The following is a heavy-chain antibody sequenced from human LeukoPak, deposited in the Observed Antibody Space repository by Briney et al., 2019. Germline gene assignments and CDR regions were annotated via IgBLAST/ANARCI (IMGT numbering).Heavy chain of an antibody. D-gene: IGHD6-19*01. CDR2: IKDDGSMT. CDR1: GFTFSNYW. J-gene: IGHJ4*02. Sequence: PGGSLRLSCAASGFTFSNYWMHWVRQVPGKGLVWVSRIKDDGSMTDYADSVKGRFTISRDNDKNTLYLRMDSLRAEDMAVYYCARVSSGEQWLAFDYWGQGTLVTVFS. V-gene: IGHV3-74*01. CDR3: ARVSSGEQWLAFDY.